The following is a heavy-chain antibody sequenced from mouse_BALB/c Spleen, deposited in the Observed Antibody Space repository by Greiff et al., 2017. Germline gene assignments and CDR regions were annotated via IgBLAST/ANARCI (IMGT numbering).Heavy chain of an antibody. CDR1: GFSLTSYG. Sequence: QVQLKESGPGLVQPSQSLSITCTVSGFSLTSYGVHWVRQSPGKGLEWLGVIWSGGSTDYNAAFISRLSISKDNSKSQVFFKMNSLQANDTAIYYCARKGNYGNYIFAYWGQGTLVTVSA. V-gene: IGHV2-2*02. D-gene: IGHD2-1*01. J-gene: IGHJ3*01. CDR2: IWSGGST. CDR3: ARKGNYGNYIFAY.